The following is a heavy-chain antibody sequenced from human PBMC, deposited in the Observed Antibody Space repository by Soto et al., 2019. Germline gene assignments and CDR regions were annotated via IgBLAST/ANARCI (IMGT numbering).Heavy chain of an antibody. CDR2: IYYSGST. J-gene: IGHJ6*02. V-gene: IGHV4-39*01. CDR3: ASVAGANNYYYYYGMDV. CDR1: GGSISSSSYY. D-gene: IGHD6-19*01. Sequence: SETLSLTCTVSGGSISSSSYYWGWIRQPPGKGLEWIGSIYYSGSTYYNPSLKSRVTISVDTSKNQFSLELSSVTAADTAVYYCASVAGANNYYYYYGMDVWGQGTTVTVSS.